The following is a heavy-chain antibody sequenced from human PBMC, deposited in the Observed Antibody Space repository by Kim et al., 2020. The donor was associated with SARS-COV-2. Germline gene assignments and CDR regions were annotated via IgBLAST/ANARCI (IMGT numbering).Heavy chain of an antibody. CDR1: GFSVSDYS. V-gene: IGHV3-11*01. CDR2: INSDGTYI. Sequence: GGSLRLSCAASGFSVSDYSMTWIRQAPGKGLEGLAYINSDGTYIKHADSVNGRFTISRDNAKKSPSLQMYSLTPEDTAANYCVRETASWGQSTLGTLSS. CDR3: VRETAS. J-gene: IGHJ5*02.